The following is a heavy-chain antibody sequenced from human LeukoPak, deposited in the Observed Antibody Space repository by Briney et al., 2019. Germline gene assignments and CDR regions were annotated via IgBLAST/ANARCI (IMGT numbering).Heavy chain of an antibody. V-gene: IGHV1-58*02. CDR2: IVVGSDNT. Sequence: ASVKVSCKASGFTFTSSAMQWVRQARGQRLEWIGWIVVGSDNTNYAQKFQERVTITRDMSTSTAYMELSSLRSEDTAVYYCAAGFYGDYGNYWGQGTLVTVSS. CDR1: GFTFTSSA. D-gene: IGHD4-17*01. CDR3: AAGFYGDYGNY. J-gene: IGHJ4*02.